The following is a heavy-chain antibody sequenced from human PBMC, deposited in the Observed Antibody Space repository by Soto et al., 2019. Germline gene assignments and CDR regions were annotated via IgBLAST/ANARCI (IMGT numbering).Heavy chain of an antibody. CDR1: GGSFSGYY. CDR2: INHSGST. J-gene: IGHJ6*02. D-gene: IGHD5-18*01. Sequence: QVQLQQWGAGLLTPSETLSLTCAVYGGSFSGYYWSWIRQPPGKGLEWIGDINHSGSTNYNPSLNSRVTISVDTSKNQFSLKLSSVTAADTAVYYCARGFGDSYDSAGHYYYDGMDVWGQGTTVTVSS. CDR3: ARGFGDSYDSAGHYYYDGMDV. V-gene: IGHV4-34*01.